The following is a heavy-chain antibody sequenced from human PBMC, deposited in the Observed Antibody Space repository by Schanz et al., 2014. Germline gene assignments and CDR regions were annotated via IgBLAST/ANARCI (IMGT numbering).Heavy chain of an antibody. J-gene: IGHJ6*02. CDR3: ARENTAVAGMPRVMDV. CDR2: VSPYSGDT. CDR1: GYSFTTYF. D-gene: IGHD6-19*01. Sequence: QVHLMQSGAEAKKPGASVKVSCKAFGYSFTTYFIHWVRLAPGQGFEWMGRVSPYSGDTNYAQMFQGRVTMTTDTSISTAYMELSRLTSDDTAVFFCARENTAVAGMPRVMDVWGQGTTVTVTS. V-gene: IGHV1-2*06.